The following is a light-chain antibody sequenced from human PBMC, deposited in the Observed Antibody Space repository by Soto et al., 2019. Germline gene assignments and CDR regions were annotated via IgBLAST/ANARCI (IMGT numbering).Light chain of an antibody. CDR2: GAS. Sequence: EIVLTQSPGTLSVSPGERVTLSCRASESLSTFLAWYQQKPGQAPRLLIYGASTKATGIPARFSGSGSATDFTLTISSLQSEDSAVYYCLQYSTWPPLYTFGQGTKLEIK. CDR3: LQYSTWPPLYT. CDR1: ESLSTF. V-gene: IGKV3-15*01. J-gene: IGKJ2*01.